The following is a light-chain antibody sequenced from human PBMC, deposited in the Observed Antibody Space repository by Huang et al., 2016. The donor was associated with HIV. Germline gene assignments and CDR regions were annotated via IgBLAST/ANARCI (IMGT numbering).Light chain of an antibody. J-gene: IGKJ4*01. CDR2: DAS. CDR3: QQFKNYPLT. Sequence: AIQLTQSPSFLSASVGDRVTITCRASQDITDALAWYQQKPGKPPKVLIYDASSLESGFPSRFSGSGSGADFTLTISSLQPEDFATYYCQQFKNYPLTFGGGTKVEVK. V-gene: IGKV1D-13*01. CDR1: QDITDA.